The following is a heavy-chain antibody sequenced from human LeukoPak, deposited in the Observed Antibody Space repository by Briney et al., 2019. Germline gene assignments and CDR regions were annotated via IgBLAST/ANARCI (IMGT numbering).Heavy chain of an antibody. Sequence: GGSLRLSCAASGFTFSSYSMNWVRQAPGKGLEWVSSISSSSSYIYYADSVKGRFTISRDNAKNSLYLQMNSLRAEDTAVYYCARGGYYYDSSGYYYGYWGQGTPVTVSS. CDR1: GFTFSSYS. V-gene: IGHV3-21*01. D-gene: IGHD3-22*01. CDR2: ISSSSSYI. CDR3: ARGGYYYDSSGYYYGY. J-gene: IGHJ4*02.